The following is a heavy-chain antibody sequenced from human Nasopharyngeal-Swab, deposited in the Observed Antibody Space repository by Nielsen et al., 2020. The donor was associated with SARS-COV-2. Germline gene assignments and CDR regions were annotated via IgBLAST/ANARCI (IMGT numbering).Heavy chain of an antibody. CDR1: GFTFSSYS. D-gene: IGHD6-13*01. CDR3: ARDGYSFTWDEYYMDV. Sequence: GGSLRLSCAASGFTFSSYSMNWVRQAPGKGLEWVSSVSSTSSYIYYADSLKGRFTISRDNAKNSLYLQLNTLRVEDTAVYYCARDGYSFTWDEYYMDVWGTGTTVTVSS. CDR2: VSSTSSYI. J-gene: IGHJ6*03. V-gene: IGHV3-21*01.